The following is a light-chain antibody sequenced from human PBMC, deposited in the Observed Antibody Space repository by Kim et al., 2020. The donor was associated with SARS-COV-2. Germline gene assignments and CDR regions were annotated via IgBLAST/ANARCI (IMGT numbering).Light chain of an antibody. CDR3: QHYDSWPT. Sequence: SVSAGDSVTCACQASRNGSSNLAWYQLKTGQAPRLLNYGASITATGVPARFSGRASGTDFTLTINSLQSEDCAIYFCQHYDSWPTFGGGTKVDIK. CDR1: RNGSSN. J-gene: IGKJ4*01. V-gene: IGKV3-15*01. CDR2: GAS.